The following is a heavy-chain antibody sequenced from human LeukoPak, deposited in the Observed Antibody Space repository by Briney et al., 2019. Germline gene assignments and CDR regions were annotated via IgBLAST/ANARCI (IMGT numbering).Heavy chain of an antibody. Sequence: VASVKVSCKASGYTFTSYYMHWVRQAPGQGLEWMGVINPSGGSTSYAQKFQGRVTMTRDTSTRTDYMELSSLRPEDTAVYYCARVGRDSSGWFSFDYWGQGTLVTVSS. D-gene: IGHD6-19*01. J-gene: IGHJ4*02. CDR2: INPSGGST. CDR1: GYTFTSYY. V-gene: IGHV1-46*01. CDR3: ARVGRDSSGWFSFDY.